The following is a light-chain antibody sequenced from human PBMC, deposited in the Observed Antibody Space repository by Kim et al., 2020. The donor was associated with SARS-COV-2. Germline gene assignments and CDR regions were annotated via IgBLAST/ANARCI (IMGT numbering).Light chain of an antibody. V-gene: IGKV3-20*01. CDR3: QQYGSSPLT. J-gene: IGKJ4*01. CDR1: QSVSSRY. CDR2: EAS. Sequence: SPGERATPYCRARQSVSSRYLAWYQQKAGQAPRHRIHEASSRATGIPDRFSGSGSGTDFTLTSSRLEPEDFAVYYCQQYGSSPLTFGGGTKVDIK.